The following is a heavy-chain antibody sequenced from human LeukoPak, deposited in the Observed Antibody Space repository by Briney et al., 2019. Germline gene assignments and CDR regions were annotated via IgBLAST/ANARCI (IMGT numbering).Heavy chain of an antibody. J-gene: IGHJ4*02. Sequence: GASVKVSCKASGYTFTSYAMHWVRQAPGQRLEWMGWINAGNGNTKYSQKFQGRVTITRDTSASTAYMELSSLRSEDTAVYYCARGYGDYVPYYFDYWGQGTLVTVSS. V-gene: IGHV1-3*01. CDR3: ARGYGDYVPYYFDY. CDR2: INAGNGNT. D-gene: IGHD4-17*01. CDR1: GYTFTSYA.